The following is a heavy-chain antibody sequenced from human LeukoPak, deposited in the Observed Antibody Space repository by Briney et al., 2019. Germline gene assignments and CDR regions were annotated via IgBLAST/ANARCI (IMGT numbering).Heavy chain of an antibody. CDR3: AKTYYYDTTGLPHYFDY. V-gene: IGHV3-23*01. CDR2: IVGGAGGT. CDR1: GFTFSSHG. J-gene: IGHJ4*02. Sequence: GGSLILSCAASGFTFSSHGMSWVRQAPGKGLEWVSGIVGGAGGTYYADSVKGRFTISRDNSESTLYLQMNSLRVEDTAVYYCAKTYYYDTTGLPHYFDYWGQGILVTVSS. D-gene: IGHD3-22*01.